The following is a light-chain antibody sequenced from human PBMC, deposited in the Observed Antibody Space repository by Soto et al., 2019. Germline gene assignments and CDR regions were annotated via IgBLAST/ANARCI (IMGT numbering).Light chain of an antibody. J-gene: IGKJ1*01. V-gene: IGKV3-15*01. CDR1: HSVSSN. CDR2: EAS. CDR3: PQYYNWPRP. Sequence: EIVMTQSPATLSVSPGERATLSCRASHSVSSNLAWYQQKPGQVPRLLLYEASIRATGIPARFSGSGSGTEFTLTISRLHYKDIEVYYCPQYYNWPRPVGQVTKVDMK.